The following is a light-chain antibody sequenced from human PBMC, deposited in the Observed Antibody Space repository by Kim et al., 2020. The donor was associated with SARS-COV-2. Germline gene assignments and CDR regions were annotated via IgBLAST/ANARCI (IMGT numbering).Light chain of an antibody. CDR3: QQYNNWPPT. CDR2: GAS. CDR1: QSVSST. J-gene: IGKJ1*01. V-gene: IGKV3-15*01. Sequence: SLEETATPSCRASQSVSSTLAWYQQKPGQAPRLLIYGASPRATGIPARFSGSGYGTEFTLTISSLQSEDFAVYYCQQYNNWPPTFGQGTKVDIK.